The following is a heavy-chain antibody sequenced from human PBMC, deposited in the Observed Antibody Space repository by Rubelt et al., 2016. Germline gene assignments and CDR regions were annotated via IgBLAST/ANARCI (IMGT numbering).Heavy chain of an antibody. J-gene: IGHJ4*02. Sequence: QPGRSLRLSCAASGFTFGSYGMHWVRQAPGKGLEWVAIIWYDGSKEYYADSVKGRFTISRDNSKNTLYLQMNSLRAEDTAVYYCARGSYGNGGDYWGQGTLVTVSS. CDR1: GFTFGSYG. CDR3: ARGSYGNGGDY. V-gene: IGHV3-33*01. D-gene: IGHD3-16*01. CDR2: IWYDGSKE.